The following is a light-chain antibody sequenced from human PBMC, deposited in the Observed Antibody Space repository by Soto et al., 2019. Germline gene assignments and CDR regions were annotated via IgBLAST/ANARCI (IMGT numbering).Light chain of an antibody. CDR3: QQYNTYSPTWT. Sequence: DIQMTQSPSTLSASVGDRVTITCRASQSINTWLAWYQQKPGKAPKLLIYKASSLESGVPSRFSGSGSGTEFTLTISSLQPDDFATYYCQQYNTYSPTWTFGQGTKVEIK. CDR1: QSINTW. V-gene: IGKV1-5*03. CDR2: KAS. J-gene: IGKJ1*01.